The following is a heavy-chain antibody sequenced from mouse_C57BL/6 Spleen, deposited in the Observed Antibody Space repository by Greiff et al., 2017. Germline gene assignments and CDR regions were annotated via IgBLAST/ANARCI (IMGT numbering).Heavy chain of an antibody. D-gene: IGHD2-2*01. CDR2: IDPSDSYT. CDR1: GYTFTSYW. V-gene: IGHV1-69*01. Sequence: QVQLQQPGAELVMPGASVKLSCKASGYTFTSYWMHWVKQRPGQGLEWIGEIDPSDSYTNYNQKFKGKSTLTVDKSSSTAYMQLSSLTSEDSAVYYCARSGGYDGGAWFAYWGQGTLVTVSA. CDR3: ARSGGYDGGAWFAY. J-gene: IGHJ3*01.